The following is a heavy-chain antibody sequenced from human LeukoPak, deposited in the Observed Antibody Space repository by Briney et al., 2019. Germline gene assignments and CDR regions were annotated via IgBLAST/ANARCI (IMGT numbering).Heavy chain of an antibody. CDR2: ISSSSYI. J-gene: IGHJ6*03. CDR3: ARGKYTYYYMDV. V-gene: IGHV3-21*01. CDR1: GFTFSSYS. D-gene: IGHD5-18*01. Sequence: GGSLRLSCAASGFTFSSYSMNWVRQAPGKGLEWVSSISSSSYIYYADSVKGRFTISRDNAKNSLYLQMNSLRAEDTAVYYCARGKYTYYYMDVWGKGTTVTVSS.